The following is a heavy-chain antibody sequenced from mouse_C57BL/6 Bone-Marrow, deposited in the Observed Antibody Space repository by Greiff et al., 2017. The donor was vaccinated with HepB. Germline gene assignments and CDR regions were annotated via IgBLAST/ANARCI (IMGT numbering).Heavy chain of an antibody. V-gene: IGHV5-17*01. Sequence: DVHLVESGGGLVKPGGSLKLSCAASGFTFSDYGMHWVRQAPEKGLEWVAYISSGSSTIYYADTVKGRFTISRDNAKNTLFLQMTSLRSEDTAMYYCARLRLRGAMDYWGQGTSVTVSS. J-gene: IGHJ4*01. CDR1: GFTFSDYG. CDR2: ISSGSSTI. CDR3: ARLRLRGAMDY. D-gene: IGHD2-4*01.